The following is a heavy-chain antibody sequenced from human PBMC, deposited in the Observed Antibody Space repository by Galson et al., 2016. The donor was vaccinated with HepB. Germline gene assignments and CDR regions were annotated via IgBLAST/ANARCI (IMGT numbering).Heavy chain of an antibody. J-gene: IGHJ4*02. V-gene: IGHV3-23*01. CDR1: GFTFSSYA. CDR2: ISGSDGST. D-gene: IGHD3-9*01. CDR3: TRYYDIMTGYYASDY. Sequence: SLRLSCAASGFTFSSYAMSWVRQAPGKGLEWVSAISGSDGSTYYADSVKGRFTISRDNSKNTLYLQMNSLRAEDTAVYYCTRYYDIMTGYYASDYWGQGTLLTVPP.